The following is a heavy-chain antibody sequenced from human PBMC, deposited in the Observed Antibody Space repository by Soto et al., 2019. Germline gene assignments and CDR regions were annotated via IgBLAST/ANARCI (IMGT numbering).Heavy chain of an antibody. CDR1: GFTFSDTL. Sequence: QVQLVQSGAELKRPGASVNISCQASGFTFSDTLINWVRQGPGQRLEWMGWINPANGNTRYSESFQGRVTISSLSSASTAYVALSDLKSEDTAVYSCARDIVSVGTRANDAFDVGGQGTMITVSS. CDR3: ARDIVSVGTRANDAFDV. J-gene: IGHJ3*01. CDR2: INPANGNT. V-gene: IGHV1-3*01. D-gene: IGHD3-16*02.